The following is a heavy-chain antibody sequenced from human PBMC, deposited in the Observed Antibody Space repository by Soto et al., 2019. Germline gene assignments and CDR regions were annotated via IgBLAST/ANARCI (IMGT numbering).Heavy chain of an antibody. CDR2: ISGAGGST. CDR3: VYRTGFDY. CDR1: GFTFSSYD. Sequence: EVQLLESGGGLVQPGGSLRLSCAASGFTFSSYDMSWARQVPGKGLQWVSTISGAGGSTYYADSVKGRFTISGDNSMNKRYPRMNSRRAEGTAVYNCVYRTGFDYWGQGTLVTVSS. D-gene: IGHD2-2*01. V-gene: IGHV3-23*01. J-gene: IGHJ4*02.